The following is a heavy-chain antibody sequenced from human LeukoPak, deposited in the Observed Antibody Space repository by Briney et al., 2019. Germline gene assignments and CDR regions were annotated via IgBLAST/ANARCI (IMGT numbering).Heavy chain of an antibody. CDR1: GGAISSSNYY. Sequence: SETLSLTCTVSGGAISSSNYYWGWIRQPPGKGLEWIASIHYSETTYYNPSLKSRVTISVDTSKNHFSLKLSSVTAADTAVYYCARGPTYQPIDFWGQGTLVTVSS. D-gene: IGHD2-2*01. CDR2: IHYSETT. J-gene: IGHJ4*02. CDR3: ARGPTYQPIDF. V-gene: IGHV4-39*02.